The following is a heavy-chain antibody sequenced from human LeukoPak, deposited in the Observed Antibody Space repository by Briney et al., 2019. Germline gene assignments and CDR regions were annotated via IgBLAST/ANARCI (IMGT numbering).Heavy chain of an antibody. CDR3: ARTRYWGSVLGY. D-gene: IGHD7-27*01. CDR2: IYHSGST. V-gene: IGHV4-38-2*02. CDR1: GYSISSGYY. Sequence: SETLSLTCTVSGYSISSGYYWGWIRQPPGKGLEWIGSIYHSGSTYYNPSLKSRVTISVDTSKNQFSLKLSSVTAADTAVYYCARTRYWGSVLGYWGQGTLVTVSS. J-gene: IGHJ4*02.